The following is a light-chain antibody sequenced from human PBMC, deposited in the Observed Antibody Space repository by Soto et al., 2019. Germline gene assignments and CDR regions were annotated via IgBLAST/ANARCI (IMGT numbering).Light chain of an antibody. CDR1: QSVSRSS. V-gene: IGKV3-20*01. CDR3: QLYGSSPPYT. J-gene: IGKJ2*01. CDR2: TAS. Sequence: EIVLTQSPGTLSLSPGERATLSCRASQSVSRSSLAWYQQRPGQPPRLLIFTASSRATGTPDRFSGSGSGTEFTLTISRLEPEDFAVYYCQLYGSSPPYTFGPGTKLEI.